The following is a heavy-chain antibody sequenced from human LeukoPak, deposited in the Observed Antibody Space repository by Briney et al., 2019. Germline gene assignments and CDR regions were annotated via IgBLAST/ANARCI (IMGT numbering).Heavy chain of an antibody. J-gene: IGHJ4*02. V-gene: IGHV4-59*01. CDR3: ARGAEYYYDSSGYYYFDY. D-gene: IGHD3-22*01. CDR2: IYYCGST. Sequence: SETLSLTCTVSGGSISSYYWSWIRQPPGKGLEWIGYIYYCGSTNYNPSLKSRVTISVDTSKNQFSLKLSSVTAADTAVYYCARGAEYYYDSSGYYYFDYWGQGTLVTVSS. CDR1: GGSISSYY.